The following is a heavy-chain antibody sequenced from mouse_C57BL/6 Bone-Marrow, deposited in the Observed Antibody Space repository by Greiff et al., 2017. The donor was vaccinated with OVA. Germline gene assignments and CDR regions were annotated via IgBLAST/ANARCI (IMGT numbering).Heavy chain of an antibody. Sequence: VQLQQPGTELVKPGASVKLSCKASGYTFTSYWMHWVKQRPGQGLEWIGNINPSNGGTNYNEKFKSKATLTVDKSSSTAYMQLSSLTSEDSAVYFWARSPYGKYARDYWGKGTSLPVSP. CDR2: INPSNGGT. D-gene: IGHD2-1*01. V-gene: IGHV1-53*01. CDR3: ARSPYGKYARDY. CDR1: GYTFTSYW. J-gene: IGHJ4*01.